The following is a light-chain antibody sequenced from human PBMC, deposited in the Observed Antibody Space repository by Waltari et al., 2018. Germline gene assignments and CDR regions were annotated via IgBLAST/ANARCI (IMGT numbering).Light chain of an antibody. CDR2: KAS. Sequence: DIQMTQSPSTLSASVGDRVTITCRASQSISSWLAWYQQKPGKAPKLLIYKASSLESGVPSRFSGSGSWTEFTLTISSLQPDDFATYYCQQYNNYRTFGQGTKVEIK. CDR1: QSISSW. V-gene: IGKV1-5*03. CDR3: QQYNNYRT. J-gene: IGKJ1*01.